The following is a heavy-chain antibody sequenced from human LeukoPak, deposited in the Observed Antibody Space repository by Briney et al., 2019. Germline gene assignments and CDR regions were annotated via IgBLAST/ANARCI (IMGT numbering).Heavy chain of an antibody. D-gene: IGHD3-10*01. J-gene: IGHJ4*02. V-gene: IGHV1-69*04. CDR3: ARDGEGSYGSGSCH. Sequence: ASVKVSCKASGGTFSSYAISWVRQAPGQGLEWMGRIIPILGIANYAQKFQGRVTITADKSTSTAYMELSSLRSEDTAVYYCARDGEGSYGSGSCHWGQGTLVTVSS. CDR2: IIPILGIA. CDR1: GGTFSSYA.